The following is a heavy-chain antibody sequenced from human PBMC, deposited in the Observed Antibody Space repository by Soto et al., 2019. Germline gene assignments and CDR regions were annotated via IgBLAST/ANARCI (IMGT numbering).Heavy chain of an antibody. V-gene: IGHV3-43D*03. CDR2: ISWDGGST. D-gene: IGHD6-6*01. J-gene: IGHJ4*02. Sequence: GGSLRLSCAASGFTFDDYAMHWVRQAPGKGLEWVSLISWDGGSTYYADSVKGRFTISRDNSKNSLYLQMNSLRAEDTALYYCAKWGSSSRLFDYWGQGTLVTVSS. CDR3: AKWGSSSRLFDY. CDR1: GFTFDDYA.